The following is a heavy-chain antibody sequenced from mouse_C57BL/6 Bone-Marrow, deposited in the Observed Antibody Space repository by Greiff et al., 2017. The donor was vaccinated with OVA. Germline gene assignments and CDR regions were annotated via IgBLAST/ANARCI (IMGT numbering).Heavy chain of an antibody. CDR3: ARFHYYGSSSYYFDY. CDR2: INPSNGGT. V-gene: IGHV1-53*01. J-gene: IGHJ2*01. CDR1: GYTFTSYW. D-gene: IGHD1-1*01. Sequence: QVQLQHPGTELVKPGASVKLSCKASGYTFTSYWMHWVKQRPGQGLEWIGNINPSNGGTNYNEKFKSKATLTVDKSSSTAYMQLSSLTSEDSAVYYCARFHYYGSSSYYFDYWGQGTTLTVSS.